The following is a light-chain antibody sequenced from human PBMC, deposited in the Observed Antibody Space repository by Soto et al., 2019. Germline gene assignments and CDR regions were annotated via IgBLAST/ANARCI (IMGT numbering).Light chain of an antibody. CDR3: QQYNSYWM. CDR1: QSISSW. Sequence: DIPMTQSPSTLSASVGDRVTITCRASQSISSWLAWYQQKPGKAPKLLIYDASSLESGVPSRFSGSGCGTEFSLTISCLQPDDFATYYCQQYNSYWMFGQGTKVEIK. CDR2: DAS. V-gene: IGKV1-5*01. J-gene: IGKJ1*01.